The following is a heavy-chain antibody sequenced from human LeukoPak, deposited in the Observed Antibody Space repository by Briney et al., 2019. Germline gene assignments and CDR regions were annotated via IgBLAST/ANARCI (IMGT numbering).Heavy chain of an antibody. Sequence: SETLSLTCAVSGGSISSGGYFWSWIRQPPGKGLEWAGYVYQSGSTYYNPSLKSRVTISVDRSKNQFSLKLSSVTAADTAVYYCARGYSGYVFDYWGQGTLVPVSS. CDR1: GGSISSGGYF. V-gene: IGHV4-30-2*01. CDR2: VYQSGST. D-gene: IGHD5-12*01. J-gene: IGHJ4*02. CDR3: ARGYSGYVFDY.